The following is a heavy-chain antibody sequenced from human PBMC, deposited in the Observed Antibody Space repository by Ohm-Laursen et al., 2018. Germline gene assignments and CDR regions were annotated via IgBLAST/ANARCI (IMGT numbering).Heavy chain of an antibody. CDR1: GGSISSYY. CDR3: ARSSGGIDY. D-gene: IGHD3-16*01. Sequence: SETLSLTCTVSGGSISSYYWSWIRQPPGKGLEWIGYIYYSGSTNYNPSLKSRVTISVDTSKNQFSLKLSSVTAADTAVYYCARSSGGIDYWGQGTLVTVSS. CDR2: IYYSGST. J-gene: IGHJ4*02. V-gene: IGHV4-59*08.